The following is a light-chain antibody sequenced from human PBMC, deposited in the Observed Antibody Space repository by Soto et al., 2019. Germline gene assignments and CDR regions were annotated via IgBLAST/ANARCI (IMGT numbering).Light chain of an antibody. CDR2: KDS. CDR1: ALPKQY. Sequence: SYELTQPPSVSVSPGQTARITCSGAALPKQYAYWYQQKPGQAPVLVIYKDSESPSGIPERFSGSSSGTTVTLTISGVQAEDEDDYYCQSADSSGTYVVFGGGTKLTVL. V-gene: IGLV3-25*03. CDR3: QSADSSGTYVV. J-gene: IGLJ2*01.